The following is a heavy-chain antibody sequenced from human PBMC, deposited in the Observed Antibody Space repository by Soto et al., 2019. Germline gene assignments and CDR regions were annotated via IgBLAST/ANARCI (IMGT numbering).Heavy chain of an antibody. CDR2: IYPGDSDT. D-gene: IGHD2-15*01. CDR3: ARQGYCSGGRCLYYGMDV. Sequence: PGESLKISCKGSGYSFTSYWIGWVRQMPGKGLEWMGIIYPGDSDTRYSPSFQGQVTISADKSISTAYLQWSSLKASDTAMYYCARQGYCSGGRCLYYGMDVWGQGTTVTVSS. J-gene: IGHJ6*02. CDR1: GYSFTSYW. V-gene: IGHV5-51*01.